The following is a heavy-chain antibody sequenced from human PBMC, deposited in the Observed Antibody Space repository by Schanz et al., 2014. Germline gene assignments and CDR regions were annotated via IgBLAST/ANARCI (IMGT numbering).Heavy chain of an antibody. Sequence: QVQLVQSGVEVKRPGASVRVSCKASGYSFTDYAIHWVRQAPGQGLEWMGWISGYNGDTNYAPKFQDRVTMTTDTSTGITSLELRYLKSDDTAVYYCARDRVSFVRGPLGVDWGQGTQVIVSS. J-gene: IGHJ4*02. V-gene: IGHV1-18*01. CDR3: ARDRVSFVRGPLGVD. CDR2: ISGYNGDT. D-gene: IGHD3-10*01. CDR1: GYSFTDYA.